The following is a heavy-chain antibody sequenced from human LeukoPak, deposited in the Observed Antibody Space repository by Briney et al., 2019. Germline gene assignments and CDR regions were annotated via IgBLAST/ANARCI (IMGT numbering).Heavy chain of an antibody. CDR1: GGTFTSYT. V-gene: IGHV1-69*02. CDR3: GRKAGDCGGGSCYSTDY. CDR2: IIPILGIT. J-gene: IGHJ4*02. Sequence: SVKVSCKASGGTFTSYTISWVRQAPGQGLEWMGRIIPILGITNYAQKFQGRVTITTDESTSTAYMEVSSLRSEDTAVYYCGRKAGDCGGGSCYSTDYWGQGTLVTVSS. D-gene: IGHD2-15*01.